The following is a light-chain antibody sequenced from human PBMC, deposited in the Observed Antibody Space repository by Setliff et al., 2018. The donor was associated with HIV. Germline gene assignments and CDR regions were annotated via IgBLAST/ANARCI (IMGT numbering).Light chain of an antibody. V-gene: IGLV2-23*02. CDR3: CSYTSYSTYV. Sequence: QSALTQPASVSGSPVQSIAISCTGTSSDVGIYNLVSWYQHHPGKPPKLIIYEVNKRPSGVSNRFSGSKSGNTASLTISGLQPEDKTDYDCCSYTSYSTYVFGTGTKVTVL. CDR1: SSDVGIYNL. CDR2: EVN. J-gene: IGLJ1*01.